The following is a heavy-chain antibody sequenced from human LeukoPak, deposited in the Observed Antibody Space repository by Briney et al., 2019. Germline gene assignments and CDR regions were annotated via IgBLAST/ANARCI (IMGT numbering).Heavy chain of an antibody. CDR1: GGSISSYY. J-gene: IGHJ4*02. V-gene: IGHV4-59*01. Sequence: SETLSLTCTVSGGSISSYYWSCIRHPPGERQEWIRYIYYSGSTNYNPYLKSRVTRSVDTSKNQFSLKPSSVTAADTAVYYCARYMDYYFDYWGQGTLVTVSS. CDR2: IYYSGST. CDR3: ARYMDYYFDY. D-gene: IGHD3/OR15-3a*01.